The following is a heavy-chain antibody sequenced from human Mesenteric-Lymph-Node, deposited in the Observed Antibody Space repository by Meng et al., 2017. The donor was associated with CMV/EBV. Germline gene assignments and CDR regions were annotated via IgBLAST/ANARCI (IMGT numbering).Heavy chain of an antibody. V-gene: IGHV3-23*01. D-gene: IGHD3-22*01. CDR1: GFTFSSYA. CDR2: ITGSGGST. CDR3: AKGDSSGWSPFDY. J-gene: IGHJ4*02. Sequence: GESLKISCAASGFTFSSYAMSWVRQAPGKGLEWVSGITGSGGSTNYADSVKGRFTISRDNSKNTLYLQMNSLRAEDTAVYYCAKGDSSGWSPFDYWGQGTLVTVSS.